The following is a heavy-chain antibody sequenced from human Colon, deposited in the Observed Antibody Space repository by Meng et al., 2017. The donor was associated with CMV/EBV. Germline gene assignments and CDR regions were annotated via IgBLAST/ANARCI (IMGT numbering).Heavy chain of an antibody. CDR1: GGSISSYY. D-gene: IGHD7-27*01. J-gene: IGHJ2*01. Sequence: GSLRLSCTVSGGSISSYYWTWVRQTPGKGLEWIGHVSYSGAADNNPSLKNRVSISLDVPKKQVSLILKSVTSADTAVYYCARTNSGVLTQNRFLDIWGRGTLVTVSS. V-gene: IGHV4-59*01. CDR3: ARTNSGVLTQNRFLDI. CDR2: VSYSGAA.